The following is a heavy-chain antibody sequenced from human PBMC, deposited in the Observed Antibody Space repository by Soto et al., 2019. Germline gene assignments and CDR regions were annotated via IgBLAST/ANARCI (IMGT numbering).Heavy chain of an antibody. D-gene: IGHD3-16*02. CDR1: GFTFSSYA. CDR3: AKMVLHLGELSPMRYFDY. J-gene: IGHJ4*02. CDR2: ISGSGGST. Sequence: EVQLLESGGGLVQPGGSLRLSCAASGFTFSSYAMSWVRQAPGKGLEWVSAISGSGGSTYYADSVKGRFTISRDNSKNTLYLQMNSLRAEDTAVYYCAKMVLHLGELSPMRYFDYWGKGTLVTVSS. V-gene: IGHV3-23*01.